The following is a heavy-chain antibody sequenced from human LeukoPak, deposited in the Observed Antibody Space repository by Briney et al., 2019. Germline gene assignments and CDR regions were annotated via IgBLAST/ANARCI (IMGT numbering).Heavy chain of an antibody. CDR1: GYTFTGYY. J-gene: IGHJ5*02. Sequence: ASVKVSCKASGYTFTGYYMHWVRQAPGQGLEWMGWINPNSGGTNYAQKFHGRVTMTRDTSISTAYMELSRLRSDDTAVYYCARPEYSSGWYDWFDPWGQGTLVTVSS. CDR3: ARPEYSSGWYDWFDP. V-gene: IGHV1-2*02. D-gene: IGHD6-19*01. CDR2: INPNSGGT.